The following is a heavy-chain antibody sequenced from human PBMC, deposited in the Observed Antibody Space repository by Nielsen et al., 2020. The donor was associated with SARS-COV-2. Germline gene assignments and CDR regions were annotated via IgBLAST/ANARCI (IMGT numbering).Heavy chain of an antibody. D-gene: IGHD6-25*01. J-gene: IGHJ2*01. CDR2: IIIDENKR. CDR1: GFIVSSKY. V-gene: IGHV3-33*08. CDR3: ARDQDGGAATSNWYFDL. Sequence: GGSLRLSCAASGFIVSSKYMNWVRQAPGKGLEWVALIIIDENKRYYADFVGGRFTISRDNAENSLYLQMNSLRDEDTAVYYCARDQDGGAATSNWYFDLWGRGTLVIVSS.